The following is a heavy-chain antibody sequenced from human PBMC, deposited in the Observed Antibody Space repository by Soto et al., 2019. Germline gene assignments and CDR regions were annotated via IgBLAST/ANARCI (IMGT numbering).Heavy chain of an antibody. V-gene: IGHV3-33*04. Sequence: PGRSLTLSCAPLGFIYRSNGMHWVRQTPGKVQNGVAMNCHERSKSDYGGSVKGRFTISRDKSKNTLYLEMNCLRAEDTGIYFCVREPVESCGEDCYGRGWLVPWCQGTLVTVSS. CDR3: VREPVESCGEDCYGRGWLVP. D-gene: IGHD2-21*02. CDR2: NCHERSKS. J-gene: IGHJ5*02. CDR1: GFIYRSNG.